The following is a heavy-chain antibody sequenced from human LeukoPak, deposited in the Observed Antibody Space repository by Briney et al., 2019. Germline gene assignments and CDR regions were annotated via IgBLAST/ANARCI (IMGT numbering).Heavy chain of an antibody. Sequence: SEEVLYRSSLDTYSSYAISGVRQAPGQGLEYRIGIIPIFGTANYAQKFQGRVTITADESTSTAYMELSSLRSEDTAVYYCASSRSHRYFDWLFDYWGQGTLVTVSS. D-gene: IGHD3-9*01. V-gene: IGHV1-69*13. CDR3: ASSRSHRYFDWLFDY. CDR2: IIPIFGTA. J-gene: IGHJ4*02. CDR1: LDTYSSYA.